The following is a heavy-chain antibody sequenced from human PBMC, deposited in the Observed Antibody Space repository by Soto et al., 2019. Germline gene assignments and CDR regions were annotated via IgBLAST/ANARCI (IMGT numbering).Heavy chain of an antibody. Sequence: ASVKVSCKASGYTFTGYYTHWVRQAPGQGLEWMGWINPNSGGTNYAQKFQGWVTMTRDTSISTAYMELSRLRSDDTAVYYCAREYSSGYFDPWGQGTLVTAPQ. CDR2: INPNSGGT. V-gene: IGHV1-2*04. CDR1: GYTFTGYY. CDR3: AREYSSGYFDP. J-gene: IGHJ5*02. D-gene: IGHD3-22*01.